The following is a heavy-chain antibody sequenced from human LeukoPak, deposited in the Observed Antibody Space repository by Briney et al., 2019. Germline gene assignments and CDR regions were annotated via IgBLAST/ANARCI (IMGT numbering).Heavy chain of an antibody. CDR3: ARDSAIVVVPAAMGSHNWFDP. D-gene: IGHD2-2*01. J-gene: IGHJ5*02. V-gene: IGHV1-46*01. CDR2: INPSGGST. Sequence: ASVKVSCKASGYTFTSYYTHWVRQAPGQGLEWMGIINPSGGSTSYAQKFQGRVTMTRDMSTSTVYMELSSLRSEDTAVYYCARDSAIVVVPAAMGSHNWFDPWGQGTLVTVSS. CDR1: GYTFTSYY.